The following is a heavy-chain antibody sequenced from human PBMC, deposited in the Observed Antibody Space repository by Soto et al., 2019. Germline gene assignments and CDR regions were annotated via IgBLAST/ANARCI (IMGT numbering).Heavy chain of an antibody. D-gene: IGHD2-21*02. V-gene: IGHV1-18*04. CDR2: ISAYNGNT. CDR3: ARAYCGGDCYRKWFDP. Sequence: ASVKVSCKASGYTFTSYGISWVRQAPGQGLEWMGWISAYNGNTNYAQKLQGRVTMTTDKSTSTAYMELRSLTSDETAVYYCARAYCGGDCYRKWFDPWGQVTLITVCS. J-gene: IGHJ5*02. CDR1: GYTFTSYG.